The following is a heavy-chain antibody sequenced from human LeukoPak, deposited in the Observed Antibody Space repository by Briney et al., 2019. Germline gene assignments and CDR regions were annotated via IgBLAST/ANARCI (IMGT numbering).Heavy chain of an antibody. CDR1: GGTFSSYA. J-gene: IGHJ6*02. CDR2: IIPILGIA. V-gene: IGHV1-69*04. D-gene: IGHD4-23*01. CDR3: ASAGVVGGGNPLGYYYYGMDV. Sequence: ASVKVSCKASGGTFSSYAISWVRQAPGQGLEWMGRIIPILGIANYAQKFQGRVTITADKSTSTAYMELSSLRSEDTAVYYCASAGVVGGGNPLGYYYYGMDVWGQGTTVAVS.